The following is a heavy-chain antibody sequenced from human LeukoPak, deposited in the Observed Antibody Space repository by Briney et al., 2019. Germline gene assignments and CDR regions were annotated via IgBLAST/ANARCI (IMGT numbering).Heavy chain of an antibody. CDR3: TRANFYGEDY. Sequence: PGGSLRLSCAASGFTFSDYYMSWIRQAPGKGLEWVSYMSSSGDTIYYADSVKGRFTISRDNAKNSLYLQMNNLRAEDTAVYYWTRANFYGEDYWGQGTLVTVSS. CDR2: MSSSGDTI. J-gene: IGHJ4*02. V-gene: IGHV3-11*01. CDR1: GFTFSDYY. D-gene: IGHD4-17*01.